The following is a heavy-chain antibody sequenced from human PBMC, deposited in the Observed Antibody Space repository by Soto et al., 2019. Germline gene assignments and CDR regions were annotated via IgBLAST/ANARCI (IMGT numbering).Heavy chain of an antibody. CDR2: ISADNGDT. D-gene: IGHD3-22*01. V-gene: IGHV1-18*01. CDR3: ARDRSSYYDSSGYPFAY. CDR1: GYTFDVYG. J-gene: IGHJ4*02. Sequence: ASVKVSCTASGYTFDVYGISWVRQVPANGPEWVGWISADNGDTKYAQRMKGRVTLTTDRATSTAYMELRSLRSDDTAVYYFARDRSSYYDSSGYPFAYWGQGSLVTVSS.